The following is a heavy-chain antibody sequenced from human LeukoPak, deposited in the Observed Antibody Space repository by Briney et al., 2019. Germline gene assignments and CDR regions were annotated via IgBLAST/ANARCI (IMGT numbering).Heavy chain of an antibody. CDR1: GGTFSSYA. Sequence: ASVKVSCKASGGTFSSYAISWVRQAPGQGLEWMGIINPSGGSTSYAQKFQGRVTMTRDTSTSTVYMELSSLRSEDTAVYYCARAPPAIAVAGGHSYYGMDVWGQGTTVTVSS. D-gene: IGHD6-19*01. J-gene: IGHJ6*02. CDR2: INPSGGST. V-gene: IGHV1-46*01. CDR3: ARAPPAIAVAGGHSYYGMDV.